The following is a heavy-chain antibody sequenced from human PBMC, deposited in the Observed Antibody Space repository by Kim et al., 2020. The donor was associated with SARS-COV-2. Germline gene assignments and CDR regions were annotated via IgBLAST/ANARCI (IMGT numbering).Heavy chain of an antibody. J-gene: IGHJ5*02. CDR2: IYYSGST. CDR1: GGSISSGGYY. CDR3: ARDSDFGVVNGRWFDP. V-gene: IGHV4-31*03. Sequence: SETLSLTCTVSGGSISSGGYYWSWIRQHPGKGLEWIGYIYYSGSTYYNPSLKSRVTISVDTSKNQFSLKLSSVTAADTAVYYCARDSDFGVVNGRWFDPWGQGTLVTVSS. D-gene: IGHD3-3*01.